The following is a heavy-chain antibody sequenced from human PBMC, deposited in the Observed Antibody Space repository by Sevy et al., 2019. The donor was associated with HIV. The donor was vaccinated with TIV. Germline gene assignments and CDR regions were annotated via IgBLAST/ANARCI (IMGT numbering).Heavy chain of an antibody. J-gene: IGHJ6*02. Sequence: GGSLRLSCAASGFTFSHHGMHWVRQAPGKGLEWVAVMWYDGSNKYYADSVKGRFTISRDNSKNTLYLHMNNLRPEDTAVYYCARDRYYDASGYYYYYYGMDVWGQGTTVTVSS. D-gene: IGHD3-22*01. V-gene: IGHV3-33*01. CDR1: GFTFSHHG. CDR3: ARDRYYDASGYYYYYYGMDV. CDR2: MWYDGSNK.